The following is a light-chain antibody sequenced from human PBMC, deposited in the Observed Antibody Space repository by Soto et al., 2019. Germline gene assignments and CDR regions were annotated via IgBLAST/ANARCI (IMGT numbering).Light chain of an antibody. Sequence: EIVLTQSPGTLSLSPGQRATLFCRASQTVNDKYLAWYQQKSGQAPRLLIHGASTRATGIPDMFSGSGSGTDFTLTITRLEPEDFAMYYCQQYARSPVTFGQGTKLEI. CDR3: QQYARSPVT. V-gene: IGKV3-20*01. CDR1: QTVNDKY. J-gene: IGKJ2*01. CDR2: GAS.